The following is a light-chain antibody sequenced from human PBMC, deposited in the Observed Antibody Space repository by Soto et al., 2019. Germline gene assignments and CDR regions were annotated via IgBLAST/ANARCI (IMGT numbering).Light chain of an antibody. Sequence: QSVLTQSPSASASLGASVKLTCTLSSGPSGYAVAWHQQQPGKGPRYLMKLHSDGRHFKGGWIPDRLSGSSSGADRYVTISSLLSEDEADYYCQTWGSGIVVFGGGTKLTVL. J-gene: IGLJ3*02. CDR3: QTWGSGIVV. CDR1: SGPSGYA. CDR2: LHSDGRH. V-gene: IGLV4-69*01.